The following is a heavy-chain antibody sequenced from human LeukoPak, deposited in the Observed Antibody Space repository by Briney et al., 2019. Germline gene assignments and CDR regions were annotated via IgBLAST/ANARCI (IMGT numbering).Heavy chain of an antibody. CDR2: ISSSSSYI. D-gene: IGHD6-19*01. CDR1: GFTFSSYS. Sequence: GGSLRLSCAASGFTFSSYSMNWVRQAPGKGLEWVPSISSSSSYIYYADSVKGRFTISRDNAKNSLYLQMNSLRAEDTAVYYCARDGYSSGWYAKAYWGQGTLVTVSS. CDR3: ARDGYSSGWYAKAY. V-gene: IGHV3-21*01. J-gene: IGHJ4*02.